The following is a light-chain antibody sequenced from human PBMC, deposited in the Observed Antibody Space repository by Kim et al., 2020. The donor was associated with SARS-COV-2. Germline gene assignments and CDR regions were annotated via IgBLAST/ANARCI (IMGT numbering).Light chain of an antibody. V-gene: IGKV1-5*03. Sequence: IQMTQSPSTLSASVGDTVTITCRASQTISTWFAWYQQKPGKAPKLLIYLASNLESGVPSRFSGSGSGTEFTLTINSLQPEDFATYYCQHYSRFPYTFGQGTKLEIK. J-gene: IGKJ2*01. CDR2: LAS. CDR1: QTISTW. CDR3: QHYSRFPYT.